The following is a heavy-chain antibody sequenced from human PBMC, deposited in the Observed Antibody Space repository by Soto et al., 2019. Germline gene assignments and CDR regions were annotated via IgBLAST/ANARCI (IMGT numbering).Heavy chain of an antibody. CDR1: GYSFTSYW. Sequence: GESLKISCKGSGYSFTSYWIGWVRQMPGKGLEWMGIIYPGDSDTRYSPSFQGQVTISADKSISTAYLQWSSLKASDTAMYYCARHEVDSSGWDGPYYYYGMDVWGQGTTVTVSS. CDR2: IYPGDSDT. V-gene: IGHV5-51*01. J-gene: IGHJ6*02. D-gene: IGHD6-19*01. CDR3: ARHEVDSSGWDGPYYYYGMDV.